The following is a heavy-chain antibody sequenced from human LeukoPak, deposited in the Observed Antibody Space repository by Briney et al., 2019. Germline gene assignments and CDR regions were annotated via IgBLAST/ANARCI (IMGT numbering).Heavy chain of an antibody. CDR2: INHSGTT. V-gene: IGHV4-34*01. D-gene: IGHD6-6*01. Sequence: SETLSLTCAVYGGSFSTYYWSWIRQPPGKGLEWIGEINHSGTTNYNPSLKSRVTISVDTSKNQFSLKLSSVTAADTAVYYCARGTGQLAFSYWGQGTLVTVSS. CDR3: ARGTGQLAFSY. J-gene: IGHJ4*02. CDR1: GGSFSTYY.